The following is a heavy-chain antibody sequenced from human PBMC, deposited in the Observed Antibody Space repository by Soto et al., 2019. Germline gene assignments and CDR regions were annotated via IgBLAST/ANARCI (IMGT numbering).Heavy chain of an antibody. CDR2: INSDGSST. Sequence: GGSLRLSCAASGFTFSSYWMHWVRQAPGKGLVWVSRINSDGSSTSYADSVKGRFTISRDNAKNTLYLQMNSLRAEDTAVYYCARVGIAAAVSYYYYGMDVWGQGTTVTVSS. CDR3: ARVGIAAAVSYYYYGMDV. D-gene: IGHD6-13*01. CDR1: GFTFSSYW. J-gene: IGHJ6*02. V-gene: IGHV3-74*01.